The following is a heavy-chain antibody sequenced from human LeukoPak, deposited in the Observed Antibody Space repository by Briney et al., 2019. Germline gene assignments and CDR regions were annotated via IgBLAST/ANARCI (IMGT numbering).Heavy chain of an antibody. D-gene: IGHD3-10*01. CDR1: GYTFTSYY. J-gene: IGHJ4*02. CDR2: INPSGGST. V-gene: IGHV1-46*01. Sequence: ASVKVSCKASGYTFTSYYMHWVRQAPGQGLEWMGIINPSGGSTSYAQKFQGRVTMTRDMSTSTVYMELSSLRSDDTAVYYCARGSYYYGSGSYYNTDDHDYWGQGTLVTVSS. CDR3: ARGSYYYGSGSYYNTDDHDY.